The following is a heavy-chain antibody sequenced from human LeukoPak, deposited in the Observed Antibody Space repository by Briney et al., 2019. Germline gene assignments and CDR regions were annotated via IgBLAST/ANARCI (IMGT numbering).Heavy chain of an antibody. CDR3: ARGRILRIAKYYMDV. CDR1: GGSISSYY. CDR2: IYHSGST. Sequence: PSETLSLTCTVSGGSISSYYWSWIRQPPGKGLEWIGYIYHSGSTNYNPSLKSRVTISVDTSKNQVSLKLSSVTAADTAVYYCARGRILRIAKYYMDVWGKGTTVTISS. V-gene: IGHV4-59*01. D-gene: IGHD2-15*01. J-gene: IGHJ6*03.